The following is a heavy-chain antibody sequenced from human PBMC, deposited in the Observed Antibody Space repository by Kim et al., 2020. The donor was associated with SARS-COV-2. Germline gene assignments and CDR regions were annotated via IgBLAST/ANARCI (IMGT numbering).Heavy chain of an antibody. CDR3: ARLLFSDYGDYLFDY. CDR2: IYSSGST. D-gene: IGHD4-17*01. Sequence: GKGLGCMWSIYSSGSTNYTPPLKSRVTISVDTSTNQFSLKLSSVTAADTAVYYCARLLFSDYGDYLFDYWGQGTLVTVSS. J-gene: IGHJ4*02. V-gene: IGHV4-61*07.